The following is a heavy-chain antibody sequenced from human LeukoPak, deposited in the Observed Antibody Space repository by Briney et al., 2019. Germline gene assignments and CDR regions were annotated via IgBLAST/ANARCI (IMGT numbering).Heavy chain of an antibody. CDR2: MNHSEST. J-gene: IGHJ6*03. CDR3: ARASYCSGGSCSYYYYYYMDV. Sequence: PSETLSLTCAVYGGSFSGYYWSWIRQPPGKGLEWIGEMNHSESTNYNPYLNSRGTISIDTSKNQFSLKLSSVTAADTAVYYCARASYCSGGSCSYYYYYYMDVWGKGTTVTVSS. D-gene: IGHD2-15*01. V-gene: IGHV4-34*01. CDR1: GGSFSGYY.